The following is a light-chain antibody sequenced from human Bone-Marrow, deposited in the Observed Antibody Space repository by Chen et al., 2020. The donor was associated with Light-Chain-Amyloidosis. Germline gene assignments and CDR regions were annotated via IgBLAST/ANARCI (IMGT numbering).Light chain of an antibody. CDR2: DDS. Sequence: SYVLTQPSSVSVAPGQTATIACGGNNIGSTSVHWYQQTPGPAPLLVVYDDSDRPSGIPERLSGSNAGNTATLTIGRVEAGDGADYYGQVWDRSSDRPVFGGGTKLTVL. CDR1: NIGSTS. V-gene: IGLV3-21*02. J-gene: IGLJ3*02. CDR3: QVWDRSSDRPV.